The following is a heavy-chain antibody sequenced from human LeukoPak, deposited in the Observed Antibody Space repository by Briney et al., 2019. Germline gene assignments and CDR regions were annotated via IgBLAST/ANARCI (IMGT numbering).Heavy chain of an antibody. CDR1: GFTFGDYA. V-gene: IGHV3-49*03. CDR2: IRSKAYGGTT. CDR3: TRSGSQGLFDY. J-gene: IGHJ4*02. Sequence: GGSLRLSCTASGFTFGDYAMSWFRQAPGKGLEWVGFIRSKAYGGTTEYAASVKGRFTISRDDSKSIAYLQMNSLKTEDTAVYYCTRSGSQGLFDYWGQGTLVTVSS. D-gene: IGHD1-26*01.